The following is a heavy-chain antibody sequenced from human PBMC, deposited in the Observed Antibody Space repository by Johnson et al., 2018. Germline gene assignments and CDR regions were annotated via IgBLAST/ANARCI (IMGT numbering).Heavy chain of an antibody. D-gene: IGHD3-22*01. CDR2: ISGSGGST. CDR3: TSDYDSSGFSGPDAFDI. Sequence: VQLVQSGGGLVQPGGSXRLSCAASGFTFSSYAMSWVRQAPGKGLEWVSAISGSGGSTYYADSVKGRFTISRDNSKNTLYLQMNSLKTEDTAVYYCTSDYDSSGFSGPDAFDIWGQGTMVTVSS. CDR1: GFTFSSYA. J-gene: IGHJ3*02. V-gene: IGHV3-23*04.